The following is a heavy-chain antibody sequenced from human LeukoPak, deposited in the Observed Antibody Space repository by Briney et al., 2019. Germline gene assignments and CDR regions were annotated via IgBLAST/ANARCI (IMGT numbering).Heavy chain of an antibody. CDR1: GFTFGDYA. CDR3: TRDEYGSGSNFFDY. CDR2: IRSKAYGGTT. J-gene: IGHJ4*02. Sequence: GGSLRLSCTASGFTFGDYAMSWVRQAPGKGLEWVGFIRSKAYGGTTEYAASVKGRFTISRDDSRSIAYLQMDNLRTEDTGVYYCTRDEYGSGSNFFDYWGQGTLVTVST. D-gene: IGHD2-15*01. V-gene: IGHV3-49*04.